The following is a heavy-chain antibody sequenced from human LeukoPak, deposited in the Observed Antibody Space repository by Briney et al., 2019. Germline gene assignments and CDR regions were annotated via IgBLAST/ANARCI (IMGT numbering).Heavy chain of an antibody. CDR1: GGSISSYY. D-gene: IGHD2-15*01. Sequence: SETLSLTCTVSGGSISSYYWSWIRQPPGKGLEWIGYIYYSGSTNYNPSLKSRVTMSVDTSKNQFSLKLSSVTAADTAVYYCARLRRYCSGGSCYSDWFDPWGQGTLVTVSS. V-gene: IGHV4-59*12. CDR3: ARLRRYCSGGSCYSDWFDP. CDR2: IYYSGST. J-gene: IGHJ5*02.